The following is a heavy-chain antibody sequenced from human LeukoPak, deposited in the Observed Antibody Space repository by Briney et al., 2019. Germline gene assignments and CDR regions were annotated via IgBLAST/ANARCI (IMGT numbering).Heavy chain of an antibody. D-gene: IGHD3-22*01. CDR1: GFTFSSYA. J-gene: IGHJ4*02. Sequence: QPGRSLRLSCAASGFTFSSYAMHWVRQAPGKGLEWVAVISYDGSNKYYADSVKGRFTISRDNSKNTLYLQMNSLRAEDTAVYYCAKDIFPYDSSAQHFDYWGQGTLVTVSS. CDR2: ISYDGSNK. V-gene: IGHV3-30-3*01. CDR3: AKDIFPYDSSAQHFDY.